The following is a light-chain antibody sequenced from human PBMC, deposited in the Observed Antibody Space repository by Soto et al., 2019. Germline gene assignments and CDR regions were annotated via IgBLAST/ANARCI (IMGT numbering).Light chain of an antibody. CDR3: SSYTSSSTDV. CDR1: SSDVGFSNY. Sequence: QSALTQPASVSGSPGQSITISCTGTSSDVGFSNYVFWYQQHPAKAPKLIISDVSNRPSGVSNRFSGSKSGNTASLTISGLQAEDEADYYCSSYTSSSTDVFGTGTKVTVL. CDR2: DVS. J-gene: IGLJ1*01. V-gene: IGLV2-14*01.